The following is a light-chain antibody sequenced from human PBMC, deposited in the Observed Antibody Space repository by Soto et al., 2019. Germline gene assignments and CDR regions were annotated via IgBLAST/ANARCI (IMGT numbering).Light chain of an antibody. CDR3: QQCRT. V-gene: IGKV3-20*01. Sequence: EIVLAQSPGTLSLSPGERATLSCRASQSVSSSYLAWYQQKPGQAPRLLIYGASRRATGIPDRFSGSGSGTDFTLTISRLEPKDFAVYYCQQCRTFGQGTKVDIK. J-gene: IGKJ1*01. CDR2: GAS. CDR1: QSVSSSY.